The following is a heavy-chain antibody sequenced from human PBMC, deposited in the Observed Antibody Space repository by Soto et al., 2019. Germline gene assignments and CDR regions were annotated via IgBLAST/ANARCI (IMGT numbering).Heavy chain of an antibody. Sequence: KSSETLSLTCTVSGGSISSYYWSWIRQPPGKGLEWIGYIYYSGSTNYNPSLKSRVTISVDTFKNQFSLKLSSVTAADTAVYYCARDGRYYDFWSGYYRDYYYYGMDVWGQGTTVTVSS. J-gene: IGHJ6*02. CDR2: IYYSGST. V-gene: IGHV4-59*01. D-gene: IGHD3-3*01. CDR3: ARDGRYYDFWSGYYRDYYYYGMDV. CDR1: GGSISSYY.